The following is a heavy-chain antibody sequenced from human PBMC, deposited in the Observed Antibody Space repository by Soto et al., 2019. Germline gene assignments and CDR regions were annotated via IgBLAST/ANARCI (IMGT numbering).Heavy chain of an antibody. D-gene: IGHD1-26*01. V-gene: IGHV1-69*13. CDR2: IIPIFGTA. CDR3: ARARGMMGDPGSPYYYGMDV. CDR1: GGTFSSYA. J-gene: IGHJ6*02. Sequence: SVKVSCKASGGTFSSYAISWVRQAPGQGLEWMGGIIPIFGTANYAQKFQGRVTITADESTSTAYMELSSLRSEDTAVYYCARARGMMGDPGSPYYYGMDVWGQGTTVTVSS.